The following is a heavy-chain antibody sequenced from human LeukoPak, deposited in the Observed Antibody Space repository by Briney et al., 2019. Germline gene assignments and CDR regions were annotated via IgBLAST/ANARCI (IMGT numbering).Heavy chain of an antibody. CDR1: GGSISSTDYY. Sequence: SQTLSLTCTVSGGSISSTDYYWSWIRQPPGKGLEWIAYIYYSGSTYYNPSLKSRVTISIDTSKNQFSLKLSSVTAADTAVYYCARYSQYYYDSSSSTRKYYFDYWGQGTLVTVSS. V-gene: IGHV4-30-4*01. CDR3: ARYSQYYYDSSSSTRKYYFDY. J-gene: IGHJ4*02. CDR2: IYYSGST. D-gene: IGHD3-22*01.